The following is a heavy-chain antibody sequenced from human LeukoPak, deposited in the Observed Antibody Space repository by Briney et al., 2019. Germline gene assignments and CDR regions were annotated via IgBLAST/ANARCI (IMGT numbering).Heavy chain of an antibody. J-gene: IGHJ4*02. Sequence: EGSLRLSCAASSFTFSSSTMNWVRQAPGKGLEWVSSISSSSSYINYADSVKGRFTISRDNAKNSLYLQMNSLRAEDTAVYYCAREYNSPNRFDYWGQGTLVTVSS. V-gene: IGHV3-21*01. CDR2: ISSSSSYI. CDR1: SFTFSSST. CDR3: AREYNSPNRFDY. D-gene: IGHD1-20*01.